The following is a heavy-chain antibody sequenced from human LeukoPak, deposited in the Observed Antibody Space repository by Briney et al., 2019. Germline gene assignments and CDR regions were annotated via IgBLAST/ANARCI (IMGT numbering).Heavy chain of an antibody. CDR3: ARVRDTSDYFDYGY. D-gene: IGHD3-22*01. J-gene: IGHJ4*02. CDR2: IYPGDSAT. V-gene: IGHV5-51*01. CDR1: GYSFTGYW. Sequence: GESLKISCKGSGYSFTGYWIGRVRQMPGKGLEWMGIIYPGDSATRYSPSFQGQVTISADRSVSTAYLQWSSLKASDTAIYYCARVRDTSDYFDYGYWGQGTLVTVSS.